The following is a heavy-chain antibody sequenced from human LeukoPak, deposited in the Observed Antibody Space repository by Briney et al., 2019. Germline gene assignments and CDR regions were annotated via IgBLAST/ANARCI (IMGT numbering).Heavy chain of an antibody. CDR1: GFTFSSYG. CDR2: ISYDGSNK. V-gene: IGHV3-30*18. Sequence: GRSLRLSCAASGFTFSSYGMHWVRQAPGKGLEWVAVISYDGSNKYYADSVKGRFTISRDNSKNTLYLQMNSLRAEDTAVYYCAKGLIAAAEGSFGMDVWDQGTTVTVSS. J-gene: IGHJ6*02. D-gene: IGHD6-13*01. CDR3: AKGLIAAAEGSFGMDV.